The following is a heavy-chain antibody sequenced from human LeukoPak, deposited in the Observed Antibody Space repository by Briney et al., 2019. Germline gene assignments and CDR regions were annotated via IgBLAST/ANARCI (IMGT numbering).Heavy chain of an antibody. D-gene: IGHD3-9*01. CDR3: ARYYDILTGYYGYYYYGMDV. J-gene: IGHJ6*02. CDR2: IDPSDSYT. Sequence: GDSLKISCKGSGYSFTSYWISWVRQMPGKGLEWMGRIDPSDSYTNYSPSFQGHVTISADESISTAYLQWSSLKASDTAMYYCARYYDILTGYYGYYYYGMDVWGQGTTVTVSS. V-gene: IGHV5-10-1*01. CDR1: GYSFTSYW.